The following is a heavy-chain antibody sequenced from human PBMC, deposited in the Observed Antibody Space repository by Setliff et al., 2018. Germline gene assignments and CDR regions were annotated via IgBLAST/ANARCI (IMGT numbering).Heavy chain of an antibody. CDR2: VYYSGTA. J-gene: IGHJ6*03. CDR3: ARMSGFLYMDV. D-gene: IGHD3-3*01. CDR1: DGSLSTYY. Sequence: PSETLSLTCTVSDGSLSTYYWSWIRQPPGKGLEFIGYVYYSGTANYSPSLMSRLTISVDTSKNQFSLKLRSVTAADTAVYYCARMSGFLYMDVWGKGTTVTVSS. V-gene: IGHV4-59*01.